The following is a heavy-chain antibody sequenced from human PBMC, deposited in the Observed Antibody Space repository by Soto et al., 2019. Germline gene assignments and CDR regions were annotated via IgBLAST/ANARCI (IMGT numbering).Heavy chain of an antibody. CDR1: GFTFSSYL. CDR2: ISASGDSADYT. D-gene: IGHD6-13*01. J-gene: IGHJ4*02. CDR3: AKWAAAGFPVGYFDY. V-gene: IGHV3-23*01. Sequence: EVQLLESGGGLVQPGGSLRLSCAASGFTFSSYLMTWVRQAPGKGLEWVSVISASGDSADYTDYADSVKGRFTISRVNSKNTLYLQMNSLRVEDTAVYYCAKWAAAGFPVGYFDYWGQGTLVTVSS.